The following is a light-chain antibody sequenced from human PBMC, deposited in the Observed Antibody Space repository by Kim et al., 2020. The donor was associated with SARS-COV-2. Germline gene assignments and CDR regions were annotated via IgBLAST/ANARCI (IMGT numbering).Light chain of an antibody. J-gene: IGKJ3*01. CDR1: QGISSY. CDR3: QQLHSYPLT. CDR2: AAS. Sequence: DIQLTQSPSFLSASVGDRVTITCRASQGISSYLAWYQQKPGNAPKLLIYAASTLQSGVPSRFSGSGSGTEFTLTISSLQPEDFAAYYCQQLHSYPLTFGPGTKVDIK. V-gene: IGKV1-9*01.